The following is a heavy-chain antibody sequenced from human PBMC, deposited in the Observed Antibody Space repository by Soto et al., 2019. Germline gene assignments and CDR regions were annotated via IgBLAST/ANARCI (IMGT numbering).Heavy chain of an antibody. CDR1: GCTIRSYG. CDR2: IYYSGST. Sequence: SETQSLTCTVSGCTIRSYGWSWIRQPPGKGLEWIGYIYYSGSTNYNPSLKSRVTISVDTSKNQSSLKLSSVTAADTAVYYCARYGSGSRDYWGQGTLVTVSS. V-gene: IGHV4-59*08. D-gene: IGHD3-10*01. CDR3: ARYGSGSRDY. J-gene: IGHJ4*02.